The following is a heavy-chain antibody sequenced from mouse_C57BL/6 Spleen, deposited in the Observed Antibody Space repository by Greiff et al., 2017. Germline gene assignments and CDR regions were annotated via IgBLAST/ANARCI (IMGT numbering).Heavy chain of an antibody. CDR3: ARYDGSMDY. Sequence: QVHVKQSGAELVRPGPSVKMSCKASGYTFTNYWIGWAKQRPGHGLEWIGDIYPGGGYTNYNEKFKGKATLTADKSSSTAYMQFSSLTSEDSAIYYCARYDGSMDYWGQGTSVTVSS. D-gene: IGHD2-3*01. CDR2: IYPGGGYT. V-gene: IGHV1-63*01. CDR1: GYTFTNYW. J-gene: IGHJ4*01.